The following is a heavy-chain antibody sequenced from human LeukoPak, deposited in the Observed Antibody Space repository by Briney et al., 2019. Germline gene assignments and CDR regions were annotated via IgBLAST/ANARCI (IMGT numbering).Heavy chain of an antibody. D-gene: IGHD2-21*01. Sequence: PSETLSLTCAVYGGSYSDYYWNWIRQPPGKGLEWLGEIHPSGGTNYNPSLKSRITISLGPSTNYFSLKLTSVTAADTAVYYCARGPDSXXXXYXXXGXXXTXXXXXXXXXXXXTFD. CDR2: IHPSGGT. V-gene: IGHV4-34*01. CDR3: ARGPDSXXXXYXXXGXXXTXXXXXXXXXXXXTFD. CDR1: GGSYSDYY. J-gene: IGHJ5*02.